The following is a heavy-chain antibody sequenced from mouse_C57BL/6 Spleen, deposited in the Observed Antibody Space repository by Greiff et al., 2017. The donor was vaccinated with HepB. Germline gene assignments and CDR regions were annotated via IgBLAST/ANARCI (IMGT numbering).Heavy chain of an antibody. CDR2: ISSGGDYI. J-gene: IGHJ4*01. V-gene: IGHV5-9-1*02. CDR1: GFTFSSYA. CDR3: TRTPLYYGNYYYAMDY. D-gene: IGHD2-1*01. Sequence: EVHLVESGEGLVKPGGSLKLSCAASGFTFSSYAMSWVRQTPEKRLEWVAYISSGGDYIYYADTVKGRFTISRDNARNTLYLQMSSLKSEDTAMYYCTRTPLYYGNYYYAMDYWGQGTSVTVSS.